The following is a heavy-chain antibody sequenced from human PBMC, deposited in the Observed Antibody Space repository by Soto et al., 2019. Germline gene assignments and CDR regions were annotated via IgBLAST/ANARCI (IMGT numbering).Heavy chain of an antibody. J-gene: IGHJ6*02. V-gene: IGHV3-30-3*01. CDR3: ARAMVRGVPNYYYYGMDV. CDR2: ISYDGSNK. CDR1: GFTFSSYA. D-gene: IGHD3-10*01. Sequence: GSLRLSCAASGFTFSSYAMHWVRQAPGKGLEWVAVISYDGSNKYYADSVKGRFTISRDNSKNTLYLQMNSLRAEDTAVYYCARAMVRGVPNYYYYGMDVWGQGATVTVSS.